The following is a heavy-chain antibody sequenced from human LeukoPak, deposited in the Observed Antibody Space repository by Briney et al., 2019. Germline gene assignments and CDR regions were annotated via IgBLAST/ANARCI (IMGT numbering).Heavy chain of an antibody. V-gene: IGHV4-39*01. CDR3: ARPRSGYYYDAFDI. J-gene: IGHJ3*02. Sequence: SETLSLTCTVSGGSISSSSYYWGWIRQPPGKGLEWIGSIYYSGSTYYNPSLKSRVTISVDTSKNQFSLKLSSVTAADTAVYYCARPRSGYYYDAFDIWGQGTMVTASS. CDR2: IYYSGST. CDR1: GGSISSSSYY. D-gene: IGHD3-22*01.